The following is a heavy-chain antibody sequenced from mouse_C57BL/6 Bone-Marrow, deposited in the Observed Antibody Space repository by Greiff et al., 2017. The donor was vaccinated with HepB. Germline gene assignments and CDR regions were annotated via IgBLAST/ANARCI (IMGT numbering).Heavy chain of an antibody. CDR1: GYSITSGYY. V-gene: IGHV3-6*01. D-gene: IGHD1-1*01. CDR3: ARSSSHYYFDY. CDR2: ISYDGSN. Sequence: EVQLQESGPGLVKPSQSLSLTCSVPGYSITSGYYWNWIRQFPGNKLEWMGYISYDGSNNYNPSLKNRISITRDTSKNQFFLKLNSVTTEDTATYYCARSSSHYYFDYWGQGTTLTVSS. J-gene: IGHJ2*01.